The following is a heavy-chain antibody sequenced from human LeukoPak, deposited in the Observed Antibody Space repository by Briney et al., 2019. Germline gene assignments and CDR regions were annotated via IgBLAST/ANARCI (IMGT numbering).Heavy chain of an antibody. D-gene: IGHD3-9*01. CDR2: ISSSSSTI. Sequence: GGSRRPPCAASGFPLSRYNINGVPRSPGKGVVWFSYISSSSSTIYYADSVKGRFTISRDNAKNSLYLQMNSLRDEDTAVYYCARVRYFDEPDDYWGQGTLVTVSS. CDR3: ARVRYFDEPDDY. J-gene: IGHJ4*02. CDR1: GFPLSRYN. V-gene: IGHV3-48*02.